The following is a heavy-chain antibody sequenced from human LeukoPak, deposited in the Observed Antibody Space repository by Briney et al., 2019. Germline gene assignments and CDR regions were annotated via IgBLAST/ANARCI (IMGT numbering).Heavy chain of an antibody. CDR3: AKDLGSTGLDY. CDR1: GFTFSSYW. CDR2: ISYDGSNK. V-gene: IGHV3-30*18. D-gene: IGHD6-25*01. J-gene: IGHJ4*02. Sequence: GGSLRLSCAASGFTFSSYWMNWARQAPGKGLEWVAVISYDGSNKYYADSVKGRFTISRDSSKNTLYLQMNSLRAEDTAVYYCAKDLGSTGLDYWGQGTLVTVSS.